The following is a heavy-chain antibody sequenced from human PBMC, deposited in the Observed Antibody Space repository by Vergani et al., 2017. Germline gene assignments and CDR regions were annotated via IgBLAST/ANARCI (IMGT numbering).Heavy chain of an antibody. J-gene: IGHJ4*02. V-gene: IGHV1-46*01. CDR3: ARDRAARKKWVDY. D-gene: IGHD6-6*01. CDR2: INPSGGST. CDR1: GYTFTSYY. Sequence: QVQLVQSGAEVKKPGASVKVSCKASGYTFTSYYMHWVRQAPGQGLEWMGIINPSGGSTSYAQKFQGRVTMTRDTSTSTVYMELRSLRSDDTAVYYCARDRAARKKWVDYWGQGTLVTVSS.